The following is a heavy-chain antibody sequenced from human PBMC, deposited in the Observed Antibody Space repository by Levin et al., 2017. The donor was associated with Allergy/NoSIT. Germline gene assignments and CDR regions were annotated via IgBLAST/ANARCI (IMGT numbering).Heavy chain of an antibody. J-gene: IGHJ3*02. D-gene: IGHD3-10*01. CDR1: GFTFSNYD. CDR2: LDTAGDT. CDR3: ARVHRGAFDM. Sequence: RAGGSLRLSCAASGFTFSNYDMHWVRQATGKGLEWVSGLDTAGDTSYPGSVKGRFTISRENAKNSLFLQMNSLRVGDTAVYYCARVHRGAFDMWGQGTMVTVSS. V-gene: IGHV3-13*04.